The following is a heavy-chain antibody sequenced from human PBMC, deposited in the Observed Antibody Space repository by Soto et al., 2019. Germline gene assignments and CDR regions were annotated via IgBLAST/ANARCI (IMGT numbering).Heavy chain of an antibody. CDR3: AKGPNRQIAARPFYYYGMDV. Sequence: GGSLRLSCAASGFTFSSYAMSWVRQAPGKGLEWVSAISGSGGSTYYADSVKGRFTISRDNSKNTLYLQMNSLRAEDTAVYYCAKGPNRQIAARPFYYYGMDVWGQGTTVTVSS. V-gene: IGHV3-23*01. CDR2: ISGSGGST. D-gene: IGHD6-6*01. CDR1: GFTFSSYA. J-gene: IGHJ6*02.